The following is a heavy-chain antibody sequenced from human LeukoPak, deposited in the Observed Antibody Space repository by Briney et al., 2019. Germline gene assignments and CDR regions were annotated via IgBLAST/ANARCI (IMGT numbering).Heavy chain of an antibody. CDR3: TGDLYGDYGLDY. V-gene: IGHV3-21*01. Sequence: GGSLRLSCAASGFTFSNYSMNWVRQAPGKGLEWVSSISSSTYVYYADSVRGRFTISRDHAKHSLYLRMDSLRAEDTAVYYCTGDLYGDYGLDYWGQGTLVTVSS. D-gene: IGHD4-17*01. CDR1: GFTFSNYS. J-gene: IGHJ4*02. CDR2: ISSSTYV.